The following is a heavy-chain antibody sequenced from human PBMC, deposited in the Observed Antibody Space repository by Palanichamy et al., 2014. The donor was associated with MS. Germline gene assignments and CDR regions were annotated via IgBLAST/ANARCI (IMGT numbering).Heavy chain of an antibody. V-gene: IGHV3-15*01. CDR2: IKSKPNGETI. CDR3: ATGRYFDY. CDR1: GFTFSNAW. Sequence: EVQLVESGGGLVKPGGSLRLSCVGFGFTFSNAWMSWVRQAPGRGLEWVGRIKSKPNGETIDYAAPVKGRFTISRDDSENTVYLQMNSLKTEDTAVYYCATGRYFDYWGQGTLATVSS. J-gene: IGHJ4*02.